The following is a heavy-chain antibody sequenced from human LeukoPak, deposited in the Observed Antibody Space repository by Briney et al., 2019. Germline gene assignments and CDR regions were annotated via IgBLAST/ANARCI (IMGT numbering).Heavy chain of an antibody. D-gene: IGHD1-14*01. CDR3: AREVVGLSNHFDY. J-gene: IGHJ4*02. Sequence: SETLSLTCTVSGGSITTYYRSWIRQPPGKGLEYIGHISYSGITNYNPSLKSRVIISVDTSKNQFSLKLRSVTAADTAVYYCAREVVGLSNHFDYWGQGTLVTVSS. V-gene: IGHV4-59*01. CDR1: GGSITTYY. CDR2: ISYSGIT.